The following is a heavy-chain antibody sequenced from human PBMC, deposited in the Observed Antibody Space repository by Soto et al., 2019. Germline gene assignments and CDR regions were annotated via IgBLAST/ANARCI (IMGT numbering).Heavy chain of an antibody. J-gene: IGHJ5*02. D-gene: IGHD2-2*01. V-gene: IGHV4-59*01. CDR3: ARHYCSSTSCYAPLNWFDP. Sequence: SQTLSLTCTVSGGSISSYYWSWIRQPPGKGLEWIGYIYYSGSTNYNPSLKSRVTISVDTSKNQFSLKLSSVTAADTAVYYCARHYCSSTSCYAPLNWFDPWGQGTLVTVSS. CDR1: GGSISSYY. CDR2: IYYSGST.